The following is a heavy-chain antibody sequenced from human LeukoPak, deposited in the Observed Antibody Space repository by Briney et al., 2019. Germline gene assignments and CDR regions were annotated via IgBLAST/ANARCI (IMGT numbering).Heavy chain of an antibody. V-gene: IGHV3-7*01. J-gene: IGHJ4*02. Sequence: GGSLRLSCAASGFTFSSYWMSWVRQAPGKGLEWVANIKQDGSEKYYVDSVKGRFTISRDNAKNSLYLQMNSLRAEDTAEYYCARARLDYGGNSYYFDYWGQGTLVTVSS. D-gene: IGHD4-23*01. CDR3: ARARLDYGGNSYYFDY. CDR2: IKQDGSEK. CDR1: GFTFSSYW.